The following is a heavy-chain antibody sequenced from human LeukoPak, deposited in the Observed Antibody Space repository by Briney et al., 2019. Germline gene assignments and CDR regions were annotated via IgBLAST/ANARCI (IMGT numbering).Heavy chain of an antibody. CDR1: GYTFTNYD. Sequence: ASVKVSCKASGYTFTNYDITWVRQAPGQGPEWMGWISGSNGHTNYAQKLQGRVTMTTDTSTSTAYMDLRGLRSDDPAVYYCARVGYGVDHLDYWGQGTLVTVSS. D-gene: IGHD4-17*01. CDR3: ARVGYGVDHLDY. V-gene: IGHV1-18*01. CDR2: ISGSNGHT. J-gene: IGHJ4*02.